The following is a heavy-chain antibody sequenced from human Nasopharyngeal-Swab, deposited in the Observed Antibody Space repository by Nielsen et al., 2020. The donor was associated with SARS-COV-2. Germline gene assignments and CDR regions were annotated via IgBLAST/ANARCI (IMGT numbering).Heavy chain of an antibody. CDR1: GFTFGDYA. CDR3: ARSVGSFHGQGAFDI. Sequence: GGSLRLSCTTSGFTFGDYAMSWFRKAPGKGLEWVGFIRSKTYGGAPEYAASVKGRFTISRDGAESIACLQMNSLETEDTGVYYCARSVGSFHGQGAFDIWGQGTMVTVSS. V-gene: IGHV3-49*01. J-gene: IGHJ3*02. D-gene: IGHD1-26*01. CDR2: IRSKTYGGAP.